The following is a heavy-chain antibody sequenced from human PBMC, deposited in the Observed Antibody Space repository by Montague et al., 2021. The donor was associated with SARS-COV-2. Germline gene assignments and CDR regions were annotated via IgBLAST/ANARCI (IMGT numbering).Heavy chain of an antibody. CDR2: IYYSGST. V-gene: IGHV4-39*07. CDR1: GGSISSSSYY. D-gene: IGHD6-19*01. CDR3: AREQQWLGAVYYYYGMDV. Sequence: SETLSLTCTVSGGSISSSSYYWGWIRQPPGKGLEWIGSIYYSGSTYYNPSLKSRVTISVDTSKNQFSLQLNSVTPEDTAVYYCAREQQWLGAVYYYYGMDVWGQGTTVTVSS. J-gene: IGHJ6*02.